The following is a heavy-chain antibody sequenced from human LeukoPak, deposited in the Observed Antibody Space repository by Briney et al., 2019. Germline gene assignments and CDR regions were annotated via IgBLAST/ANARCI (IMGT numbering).Heavy chain of an antibody. V-gene: IGHV3-48*03. CDR1: GFTFSSYE. CDR2: ISSSGSTI. D-gene: IGHD6-13*01. CDR3: AREKAAWGFDP. J-gene: IGHJ5*02. Sequence: GGSLRLSCAASGFTFSSYEMNWVRQAPGKGLEWVSYISSSGSTIYYADSVKGRFTISRDNAKNPLYLQMNSLRAEDTAVYYCAREKAAWGFDPWGQGTLVTVSS.